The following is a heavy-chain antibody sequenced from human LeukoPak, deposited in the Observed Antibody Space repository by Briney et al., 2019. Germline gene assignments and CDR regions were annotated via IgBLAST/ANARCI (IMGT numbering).Heavy chain of an antibody. CDR3: ARLRFGVAAAAPYYFDY. V-gene: IGHV4-59*01. J-gene: IGHJ4*02. D-gene: IGHD3-10*01. Sequence: SETLSLTCTVSGGSISNYYWSWIRQPPGKGLEWIGYIYYSGSTNYNPSLKSRVTISVDTSKNQFSLKLSSVTAADTAAYYCARLRFGVAAAAPYYFDYWGQGTLVTVSS. CDR1: GGSISNYY. CDR2: IYYSGST.